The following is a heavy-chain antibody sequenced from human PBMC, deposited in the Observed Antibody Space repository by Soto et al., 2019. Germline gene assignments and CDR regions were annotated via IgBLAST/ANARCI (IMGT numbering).Heavy chain of an antibody. Sequence: GGSLRLSCAASGFTFSSYAMSWVRQAPGKGLEWVSAISGSGGSTYYADSVKGRFTISRDNSKNTLYLQMNSLRAEDTAVYYCAKDEGDGYNYFGYFDYWGQGTLVTVSS. CDR1: GFTFSSYA. CDR3: AKDEGDGYNYFGYFDY. CDR2: ISGSGGST. V-gene: IGHV3-23*01. J-gene: IGHJ4*02. D-gene: IGHD5-12*01.